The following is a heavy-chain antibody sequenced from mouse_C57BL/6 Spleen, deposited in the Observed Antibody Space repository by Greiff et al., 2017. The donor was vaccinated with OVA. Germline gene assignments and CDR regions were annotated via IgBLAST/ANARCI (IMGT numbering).Heavy chain of an antibody. CDR1: GYAFSSYW. V-gene: IGHV1-80*01. D-gene: IGHD2-4*01. CDR3: ARSLYDYDTDE. CDR2: IYPGDGDT. Sequence: QVQLQQSGAELVKPGASVKISCKASGYAFSSYWMNWVKQRPGKGLEWIGQIYPGDGDTNYNGKFKGKATLTADKSSSTAYMQLSSLTSEDSAVYFCARSLYDYDTDEWGQGSTLTVAS. J-gene: IGHJ2*01.